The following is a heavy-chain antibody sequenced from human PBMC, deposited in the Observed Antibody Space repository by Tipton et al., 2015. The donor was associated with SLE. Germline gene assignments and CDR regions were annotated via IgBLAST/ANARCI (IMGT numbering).Heavy chain of an antibody. V-gene: IGHV4-39*01. CDR3: ARRYASAYFDY. Sequence: TLSLTCTISGSSISSSSHYWGWIRQPPGKGLEWIGSIYYTGSTYYNPSLKSRVTISVETSKTHFSLKMSSVTAADTAVYYCARRYASAYFDYWGQGTLVTVSS. CDR2: IYYTGST. D-gene: IGHD2-2*01. CDR1: GSSISSSSHY. J-gene: IGHJ4*02.